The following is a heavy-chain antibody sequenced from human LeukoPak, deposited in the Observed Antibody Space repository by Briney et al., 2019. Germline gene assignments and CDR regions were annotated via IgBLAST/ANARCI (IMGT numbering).Heavy chain of an antibody. D-gene: IGHD5-12*01. Sequence: SETLSLTCRASDYYINNGYYWGWIRPPPGKGLEWIGSIYHSGNTYYNPSLKSRVTISVDTSKNQLSLRLSSVTAADTAVYYCARSFRGSDGDFDYWGQGTQVTVSS. V-gene: IGHV4-38-2*01. CDR3: ARSFRGSDGDFDY. CDR2: IYHSGNT. CDR1: DYYINNGYY. J-gene: IGHJ4*02.